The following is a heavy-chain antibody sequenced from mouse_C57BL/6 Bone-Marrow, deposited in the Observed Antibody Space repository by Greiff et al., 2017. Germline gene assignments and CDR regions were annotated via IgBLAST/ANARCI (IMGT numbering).Heavy chain of an antibody. CDR1: GFTFSDYY. D-gene: IGHD1-1*01. CDR3: ARRSHYYGSSPYFDY. J-gene: IGHJ2*01. Sequence: EVKVVESGGGLVQPGGSLKLSCAASGFTFSDYYMYWVRQTPEKRLEWVAYISNGGGSTYYPDTVKGRFTISRDNAKNTLYLQMSRLKSEDTAMYYCARRSHYYGSSPYFDYWGQGTTLTVSS. V-gene: IGHV5-12*01. CDR2: ISNGGGST.